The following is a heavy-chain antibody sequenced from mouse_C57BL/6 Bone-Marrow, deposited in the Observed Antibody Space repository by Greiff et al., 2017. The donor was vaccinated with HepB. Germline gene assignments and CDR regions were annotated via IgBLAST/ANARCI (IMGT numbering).Heavy chain of an antibody. V-gene: IGHV1-54*01. J-gene: IGHJ3*01. Sequence: VMLVESGAELVRPGTSVKVSCKASGYAFTNYLIEWVKQRPGQGLEWIGVINPGSGGTNYNEKFKGKATLTADKSSSTAYMQLSSLTSEDSAVYFCARRWLLGAYWGQGTLVTVSA. CDR1: GYAFTNYL. D-gene: IGHD2-3*01. CDR2: INPGSGGT. CDR3: ARRWLLGAY.